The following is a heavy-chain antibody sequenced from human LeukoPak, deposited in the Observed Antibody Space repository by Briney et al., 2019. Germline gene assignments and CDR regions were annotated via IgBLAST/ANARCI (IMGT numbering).Heavy chain of an antibody. Sequence: GGSLRLSCAASGFTFSSYAMSWVRQAPGKGLEWVSVLYSGGITYYADSVKGRFTVSRDNSKNTLYLQMNSLRAEDTAVYYCAKASRYCTGGSCYQNWFDPWGQGTRVTVSS. D-gene: IGHD2-15*01. V-gene: IGHV3-66*01. CDR1: GFTFSSYA. J-gene: IGHJ5*02. CDR3: AKASRYCTGGSCYQNWFDP. CDR2: LYSGGIT.